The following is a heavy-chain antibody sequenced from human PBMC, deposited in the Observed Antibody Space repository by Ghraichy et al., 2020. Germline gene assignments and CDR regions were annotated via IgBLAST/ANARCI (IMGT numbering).Heavy chain of an antibody. CDR2: ISHSHDDI. Sequence: ASVKVSCKASGYMFTKYGITWVRQAPGQGLEWMGWISHSHDDIKYAQNVLGRLTMTADTSTTTAFMELSNLRNDDTAVYYCARVSIVVVPGSEGFSRFGYGMDVWGQGTTVTVSS. CDR1: GYMFTKYG. J-gene: IGHJ6*02. CDR3: ARVSIVVVPGSEGFSRFGYGMDV. D-gene: IGHD2-2*01. V-gene: IGHV1-18*01.